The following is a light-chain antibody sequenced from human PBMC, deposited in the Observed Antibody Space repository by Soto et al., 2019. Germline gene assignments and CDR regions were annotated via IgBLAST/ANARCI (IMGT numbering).Light chain of an antibody. J-gene: IGKJ2*01. CDR2: DAT. Sequence: EIVLTQSPATLSLSPGERATLSCRASQTVSSYVAWYQQKPGQAPRLVIYDATNRATGIPDRFSGSGSGTVFTLTISSLEPEDFAVYYCQQRYNWPPYTFGQGTKLEIK. V-gene: IGKV3-11*01. CDR3: QQRYNWPPYT. CDR1: QTVSSY.